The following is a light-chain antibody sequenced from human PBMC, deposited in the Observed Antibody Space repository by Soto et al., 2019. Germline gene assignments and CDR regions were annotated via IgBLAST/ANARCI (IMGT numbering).Light chain of an antibody. J-gene: IGKJ4*01. CDR3: QPANSFPLT. CDR2: AAS. V-gene: IGKV1-12*01. CDR1: QGISRW. Sequence: DIQMTQSPSSVSASVGDRVTITCRTSQGISRWLAWYQQKPGKAPRLLIYAASSLQSGVPSRFRGSGSGTDLPLTISSLQPEDFATYYCQPANSFPLTFGEGTKVEIK.